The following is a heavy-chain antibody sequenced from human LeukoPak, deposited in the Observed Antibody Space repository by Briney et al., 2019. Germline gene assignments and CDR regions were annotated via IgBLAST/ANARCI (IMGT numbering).Heavy chain of an antibody. J-gene: IGHJ6*04. CDR2: ISGSGGST. V-gene: IGHV3-23*01. CDR1: GFTFSSYA. D-gene: IGHD3-9*01. CDR3: ARGYDILTGYFDYGMDV. Sequence: GGSLRLSCAASGFTFSSYAMSWVRQAPGKGLEWVSAISGSGGSTYYADSVKGRFTISRDNSKNTLYLQMNSLRAEDTAVYYCARGYDILTGYFDYGMDVWGKGTTVTVSS.